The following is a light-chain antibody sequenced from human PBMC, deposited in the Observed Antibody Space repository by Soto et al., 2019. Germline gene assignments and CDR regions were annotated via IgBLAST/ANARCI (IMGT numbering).Light chain of an antibody. CDR2: KAS. CDR1: QTIDSW. J-gene: IGKJ1*01. V-gene: IGKV1-5*03. CDR3: QPSHIFWP. Sequence: IPRTDSPWSLSTSVKDRVTITCRASQTIDSWLAWYQQRPGKPPNLLIYKASTLASGAPSRFSGSGSGTEFTLTISSLQPEDFATYYSQPSHIFWPFAQVTKVDTK.